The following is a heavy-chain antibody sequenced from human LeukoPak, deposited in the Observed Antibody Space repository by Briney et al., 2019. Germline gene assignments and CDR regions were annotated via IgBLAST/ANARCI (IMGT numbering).Heavy chain of an antibody. Sequence: SETLSLTCTVAVGSISSNYWSWIRQPAGKGLEWIGRIYTSGRTNYNPSLKSRVTMSVDTSKTQFSLKMTSMTAADTAVYYCARENDSSGYSGYHFDYWGQGTLVTVSS. D-gene: IGHD3-22*01. CDR1: VGSISSNY. CDR2: IYTSGRT. J-gene: IGHJ4*02. V-gene: IGHV4-4*07. CDR3: ARENDSSGYSGYHFDY.